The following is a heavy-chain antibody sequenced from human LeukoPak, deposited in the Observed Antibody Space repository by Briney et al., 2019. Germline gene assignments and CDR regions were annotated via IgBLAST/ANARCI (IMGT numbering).Heavy chain of an antibody. Sequence: GGSLRLSCAASGFPFSSFAMTWVRQAPGKGLEWVSTITDTGDSTHYADSVKGRFTFSRDNSKNTLYLQMNSLRAEDTAVYFCAKDYDMWTGSLDYWGQGTLVTVSS. CDR1: GFPFSSFA. CDR2: ITDTGDST. J-gene: IGHJ4*02. D-gene: IGHD3-9*01. CDR3: AKDYDMWTGSLDY. V-gene: IGHV3-23*01.